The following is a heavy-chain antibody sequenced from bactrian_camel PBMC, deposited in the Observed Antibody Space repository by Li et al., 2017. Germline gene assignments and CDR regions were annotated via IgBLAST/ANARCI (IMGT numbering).Heavy chain of an antibody. J-gene: IGHJ6*01. CDR1: GYLDSSYC. CDR3: AATMGDYALGVPLSPGGCEESDFGW. Sequence: HVQLVESGGGSVEVGGSLRLSCAASGYLDSSYCMGWFRQVVGREREEVAEMDGDGRKRYAESMQGRFSISKDNTRNTLYLQMDNLKPEDTAIYYCAATMGDYALGVPLSPGGCEESDFGWWGQGTQVTV. D-gene: IGHD5*01. CDR2: MDGDGRK. V-gene: IGHV3S26*01.